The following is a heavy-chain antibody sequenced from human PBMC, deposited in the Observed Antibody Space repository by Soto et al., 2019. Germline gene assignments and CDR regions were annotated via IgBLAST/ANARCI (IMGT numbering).Heavy chain of an antibody. D-gene: IGHD3-22*01. Sequence: GALRLSCAASGFTFSSYAMSWVRQAPGKGLEWVSAISGSGGSTYYADSVKGRFTISRDNSKNTLYLQMNSLRAEDTAVYYCAKSGGYYDYYFDYWGQGTLVTVSS. CDR3: AKSGGYYDYYFDY. J-gene: IGHJ4*02. V-gene: IGHV3-23*01. CDR1: GFTFSSYA. CDR2: ISGSGGST.